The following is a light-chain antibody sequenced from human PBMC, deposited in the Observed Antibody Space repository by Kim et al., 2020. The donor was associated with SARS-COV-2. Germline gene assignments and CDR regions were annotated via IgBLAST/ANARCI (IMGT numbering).Light chain of an antibody. CDR3: QSYDNSLSVWV. CDR2: GCN. V-gene: IGLV1-40*01. CDR1: SSNVGARYD. J-gene: IGLJ3*02. Sequence: QRGTISCTGTSSNVGARYDVHWYQHLPGTAPKLLIYGCNNRPSGVPARFSGSKSGTSASLAITGLQAEDEADYYCQSYDNSLSVWVFCGGTQLTVL.